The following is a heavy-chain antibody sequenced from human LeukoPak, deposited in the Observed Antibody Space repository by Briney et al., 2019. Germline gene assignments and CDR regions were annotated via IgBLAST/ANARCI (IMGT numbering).Heavy chain of an antibody. Sequence: PGGSLRLSCAASGFTFSSYWMHWVRQAPGKGLVWVSRINGDGSRTSYADSVKGRFTISRDNAKNTLYLQMNSLRAEDTAVYYCARGRLGAYFFDYWGQGTLVTVSS. CDR3: ARGRLGAYFFDY. D-gene: IGHD6-19*01. CDR1: GFTFSSYW. J-gene: IGHJ4*02. V-gene: IGHV3-74*01. CDR2: INGDGSRT.